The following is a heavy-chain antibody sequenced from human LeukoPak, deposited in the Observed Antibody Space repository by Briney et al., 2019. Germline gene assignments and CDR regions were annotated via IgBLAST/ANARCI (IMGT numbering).Heavy chain of an antibody. CDR2: ISAYNGNT. J-gene: IGHJ3*02. CDR1: GYTFTSYG. Sequence: ASVKVSCKASGYTFTSYGISWVRQAPGQGLEWIGWISAYNGNTNYAQKLQGRVTMTTDTSTSTAYMELRSLRSDDTAVYYCAREFNILTGYYYVGAFDIWGQGTMVTVSS. V-gene: IGHV1-18*04. CDR3: AREFNILTGYYYVGAFDI. D-gene: IGHD3-9*01.